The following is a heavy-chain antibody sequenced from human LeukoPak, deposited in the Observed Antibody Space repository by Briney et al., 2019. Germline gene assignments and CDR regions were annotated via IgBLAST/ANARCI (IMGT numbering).Heavy chain of an antibody. CDR1: GGSISSGDYY. D-gene: IGHD3-3*01. CDR2: IYYSGST. Sequence: PSQTLSLTCTVSGGSISSGDYYWSWIRQPPGKGLEWIGYIYYSGSTYYNPSLKSRVTISVDTSKNQFSLKLSSVTAADTAVYYCARELDFWSGYYFDYWGQGTLVTVSS. CDR3: ARELDFWSGYYFDY. J-gene: IGHJ4*02. V-gene: IGHV4-30-4*01.